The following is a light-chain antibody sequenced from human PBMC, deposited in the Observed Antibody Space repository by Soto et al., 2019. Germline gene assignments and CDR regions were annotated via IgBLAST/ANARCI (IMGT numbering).Light chain of an antibody. CDR2: EVS. J-gene: IGLJ1*01. V-gene: IGLV2-8*01. CDR3: SSYAGSNNYV. CDR1: SSDVGGYNY. Sequence: QSLLTQPPSASGSPGQSVTISCTGTSSDVGGYNYVSWYQQHPGKAPKLMIYEVSKRPSGVPDRFSGSKSGNTASLTVSGLQAEDEADYYCSSYAGSNNYVFGTGT.